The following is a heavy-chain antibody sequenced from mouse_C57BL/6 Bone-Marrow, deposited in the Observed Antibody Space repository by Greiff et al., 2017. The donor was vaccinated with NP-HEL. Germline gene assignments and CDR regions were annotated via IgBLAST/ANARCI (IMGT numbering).Heavy chain of an antibody. CDR1: GYAFSSSW. J-gene: IGHJ2*01. CDR2: IYPGDGDT. V-gene: IGHV1-82*01. CDR3: ARSLITTVVE. D-gene: IGHD1-1*01. Sequence: VKLQHSGPELVKPGASVKISCKASGYAFSSSWMNWVKQRPGKGLEWIGRIYPGDGDTNYNGKFKGKATLTADKSSSTAYMQLSSLTSEDSAVYFCARSLITTVVEWGQGTTLTVSS.